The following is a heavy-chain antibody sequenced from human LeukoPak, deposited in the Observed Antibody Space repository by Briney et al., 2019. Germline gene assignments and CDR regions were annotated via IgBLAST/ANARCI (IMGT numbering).Heavy chain of an antibody. CDR2: IYHSGST. V-gene: IGHV4-30-2*01. J-gene: IGHJ4*02. D-gene: IGHD6-13*01. CDR1: GGSISSGGYS. CDR3: ARGYSSSWYY. Sequence: SETLSLTRAVSGGSISSGGYSWRWIRQPPGKGLEWIGYIYHSGSTYYDPSLKSRVTISVDRSKNQFSLKLSSVTAADTAVYYCARGYSSSWYYWGQGTLVTVSS.